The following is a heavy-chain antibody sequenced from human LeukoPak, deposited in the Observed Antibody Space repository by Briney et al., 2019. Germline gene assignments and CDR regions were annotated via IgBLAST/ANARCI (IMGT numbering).Heavy chain of an antibody. J-gene: IGHJ4*02. D-gene: IGHD3-22*01. CDR1: GFTFSRFA. V-gene: IGHV3-48*02. CDR2: IPSMSDTI. Sequence: GRSLRLFCEASGFTFSRFAMNWVREAPGKGLEWDSYIPSMSDTIYYGDSVKSRFTISRDNAKNALYLQMNSRRDEDTAVYYCARDYYDSSGYYAGFGYWGQGTLVTVSS. CDR3: ARDYYDSSGYYAGFGY.